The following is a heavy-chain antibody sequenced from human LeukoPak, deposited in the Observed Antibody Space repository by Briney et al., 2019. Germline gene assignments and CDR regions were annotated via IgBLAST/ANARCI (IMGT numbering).Heavy chain of an antibody. CDR1: VGSISSYY. J-gene: IGHJ4*02. Sequence: SETLSLTCTVSVGSISSYYGSWSRQPPGKGLEWVGYIYYDGSTNYKPSLKSQVNIAGDTYKNQFCLKLSSMSGAYAAVYYCARGGGAYGDPPIVYWGQGTLVTVSS. CDR2: IYYDGST. V-gene: IGHV4-59*13. CDR3: ARGGGAYGDPPIVY. D-gene: IGHD4-17*01.